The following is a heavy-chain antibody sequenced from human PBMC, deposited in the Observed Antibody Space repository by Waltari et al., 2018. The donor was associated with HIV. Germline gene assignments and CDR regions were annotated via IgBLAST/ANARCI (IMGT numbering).Heavy chain of an antibody. CDR2: IYHSGST. D-gene: IGHD2-15*01. V-gene: IGHV4-30-2*01. CDR1: GGSISSGGSS. J-gene: IGHJ3*02. Sequence: QLQLQESGSGLVKPSQTLSLTCAVSGGSISSGGSSWSWIRQPPGKGLEWIGYIYHSGSTYYNPSLKSRVTISVDRSKNQFSLKLSSVTAADTAVYYCARDTEYCSGGSCYYAFDIWGQGTMVTVSS. CDR3: ARDTEYCSGGSCYYAFDI.